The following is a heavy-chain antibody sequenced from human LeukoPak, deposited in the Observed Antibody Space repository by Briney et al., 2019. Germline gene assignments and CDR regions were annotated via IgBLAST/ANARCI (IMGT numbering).Heavy chain of an antibody. CDR2: INSDGSST. CDR3: ARGPRVYYSYAFDI. D-gene: IGHD3-10*01. V-gene: IGHV3-74*01. Sequence: GGSLRLSCAASGFTFSSYWMHWVRQAPGKGLVWVSRINSDGSSTSYADSVKGRFTISRDNAKNTLYLQINSLRAEDTAVYYCARGPRVYYSYAFDIWGQGTMVTVSS. J-gene: IGHJ3*02. CDR1: GFTFSSYW.